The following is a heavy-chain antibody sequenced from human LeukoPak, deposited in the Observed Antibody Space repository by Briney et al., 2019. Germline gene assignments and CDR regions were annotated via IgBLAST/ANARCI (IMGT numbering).Heavy chain of an antibody. CDR1: GFTFSSYS. J-gene: IGHJ6*02. Sequence: NSGGPLRLSCAASGFTFSSYSMNWVRQAPGKGLEWVSSISSSSSYIYYADSVKGRFTISRDSAKNSLYLQMNSLRAEDTAVYYCARDLWNPAAAGLGYYYYYYYGMDVWGQGTTVTVSS. D-gene: IGHD6-13*01. CDR2: ISSSSSYI. V-gene: IGHV3-21*01. CDR3: ARDLWNPAAAGLGYYYYYYYGMDV.